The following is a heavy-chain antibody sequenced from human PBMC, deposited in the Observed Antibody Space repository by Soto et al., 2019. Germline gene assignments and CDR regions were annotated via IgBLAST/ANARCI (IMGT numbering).Heavy chain of an antibody. D-gene: IGHD2-2*01. J-gene: IGHJ6*02. CDR3: ARGGPAYHHEYYYYGMDV. Sequence: GESLRISCKGSGYSFTSYWISLVRQIPGKGLEWMGGIDPSDSYTNYSPSFQGHVTISADKSISTAYLQWRSLKASDTAMYYCARGGPAYHHEYYYYGMDVWGQGTTVTVSS. CDR2: IDPSDSYT. V-gene: IGHV5-10-1*01. CDR1: GYSFTSYW.